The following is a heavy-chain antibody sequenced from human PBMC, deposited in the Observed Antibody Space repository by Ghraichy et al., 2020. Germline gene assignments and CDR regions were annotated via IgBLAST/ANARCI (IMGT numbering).Heavy chain of an antibody. V-gene: IGHV4-30-4*01. D-gene: IGHD3-22*01. J-gene: IGHJ5*02. CDR3: ARDQAVGHARNPSLHYYDSGAP. CDR1: GDSISSGDYY. CDR2: IYYSGST. Sequence: SETLSLTCTVSGDSISSGDYYWSWIRQPPGKGLEWIGYIYYSGSTYYNPSLKSRVTISVDTSKNQFSLKLSSVTAADTAVYYCARDQAVGHARNPSLHYYDSGAPWGQGTLVTVSS.